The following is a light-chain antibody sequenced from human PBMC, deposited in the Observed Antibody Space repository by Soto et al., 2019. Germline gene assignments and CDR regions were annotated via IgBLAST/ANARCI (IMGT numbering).Light chain of an antibody. J-gene: IGKJ4*01. CDR3: QQYNNWLT. Sequence: EIVMTQSPATLSVSPGERATLSCRASQSVSRNLAWYQQKPGQAPRLLIYGASTRATGIPARFSGSGSGTEFTLTISGLQSEDFAVYYCQQYNNWLTFGGGTKVEIK. CDR1: QSVSRN. CDR2: GAS. V-gene: IGKV3-15*01.